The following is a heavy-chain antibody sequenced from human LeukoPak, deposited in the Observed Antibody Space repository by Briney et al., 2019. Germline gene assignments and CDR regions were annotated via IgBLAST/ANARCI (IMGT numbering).Heavy chain of an antibody. D-gene: IGHD6-13*01. V-gene: IGHV4-31*03. J-gene: IGHJ5*02. CDR2: IYYSGST. CDR1: GGSISSGGYY. CDR3: ASSNSWDNWFEP. Sequence: PSETLSLTCTVSGGSISSGGYYWSWIRQHPGKGLEWIGYIYYSGSTYYNPSLKSRVTISVDTSKNQFSLKLSSVTAADTAVYYCASSNSWDNWFEPLGLGNLGNGSS.